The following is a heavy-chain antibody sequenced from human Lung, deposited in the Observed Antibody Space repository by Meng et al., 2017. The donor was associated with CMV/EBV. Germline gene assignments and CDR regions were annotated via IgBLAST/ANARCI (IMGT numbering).Heavy chain of an antibody. CDR2: INPNNYNT. V-gene: IGHV1-8*01. Sequence: ASXXVSXKASGYTFTNYDINWVRRATGQGLEWLGWINPNNYNTGYAHQFQGRVTMTRTTSISTAYLERSGLRSEDTAVYYCARGRAGSGSPYYFDYWGQGTXVTVSS. CDR3: ARGRAGSGSPYYFDY. D-gene: IGHD3-10*01. CDR1: GYTFTNYD. J-gene: IGHJ4*02.